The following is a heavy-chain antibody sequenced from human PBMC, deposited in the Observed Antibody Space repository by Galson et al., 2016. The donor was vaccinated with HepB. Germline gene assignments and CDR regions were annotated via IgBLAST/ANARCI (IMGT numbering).Heavy chain of an antibody. CDR3: AREGLQWFGELFGY. D-gene: IGHD3-10*01. Sequence: ETLSLTCSVSGYSISNAYYWGWIRQSPGKGLEWIGSIYHSGSTYYNPSLRSRVTISIDTSKNQFSLKLSSVTAADTAVYYCAREGLQWFGELFGYWGQGTLVTVSS. CDR1: GYSISNAYY. J-gene: IGHJ4*02. V-gene: IGHV4-38-2*02. CDR2: IYHSGST.